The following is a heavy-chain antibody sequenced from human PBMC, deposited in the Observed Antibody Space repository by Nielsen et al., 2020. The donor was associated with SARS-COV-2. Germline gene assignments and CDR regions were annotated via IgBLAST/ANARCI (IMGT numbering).Heavy chain of an antibody. CDR1: GYTFTSYY. V-gene: IGHV1-46*01. Sequence: ASVKVSCKASGYTFTSYYMHWVRQAPGQGLEWMGIINPSGGSTSYAQKFQGRVTMTRDTSTSTVYMELSSLRSEDTAVYYCARVQGSYGYYYYYGMDVWSQGTTVTVSS. D-gene: IGHD5-18*01. CDR2: INPSGGST. J-gene: IGHJ6*02. CDR3: ARVQGSYGYYYYYGMDV.